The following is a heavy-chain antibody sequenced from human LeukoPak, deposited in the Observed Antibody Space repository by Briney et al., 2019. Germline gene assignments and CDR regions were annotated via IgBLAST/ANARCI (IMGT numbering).Heavy chain of an antibody. CDR3: AKAPGYCTSTSCSIDY. J-gene: IGHJ4*02. D-gene: IGHD2-2*01. V-gene: IGHV3-30*18. CDR2: MSYDESNK. Sequence: GGSLRLSCAASGFTFSDYGMHWVRQAPGKGLEWVAVMSYDESNKYYADSAKGRFTISRDNSKNTLYLQMNSLRAEDTAVYYCAKAPGYCTSTSCSIDYWGQGTLVTVSS. CDR1: GFTFSDYG.